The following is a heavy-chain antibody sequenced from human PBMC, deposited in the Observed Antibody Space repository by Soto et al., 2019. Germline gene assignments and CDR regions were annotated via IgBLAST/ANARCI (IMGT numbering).Heavy chain of an antibody. CDR1: GGSISSYY. D-gene: IGHD5-12*01. V-gene: IGHV4-59*01. Sequence: SETLSLTCTVSGGSISSYYWSWIRQPPGKGLEWIGYIYYSGSTNYNPSLKSRVTISVDTSKNQFSLKLSSVTAADTAVYYCARARRGDSGYDSYYYNGMDVWGQGTTVTVSS. J-gene: IGHJ6*02. CDR3: ARARRGDSGYDSYYYNGMDV. CDR2: IYYSGST.